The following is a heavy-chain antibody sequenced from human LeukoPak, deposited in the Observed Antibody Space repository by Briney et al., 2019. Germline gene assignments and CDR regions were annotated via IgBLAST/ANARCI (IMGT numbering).Heavy chain of an antibody. CDR2: IYYSGST. CDR3: ARSGSSSWYGGSWFDP. CDR1: SXXXY. V-gene: IGHV4-39*01. Sequence: SXXXYWGXIRQPPGKGLEWIGSIYYSGSTYYNPSLKSRVTISVDTSKNQFSLKLSSVTAADTAVYYCARSGSSSWYGGSWFDPWGQGTLVTVSS. J-gene: IGHJ5*02. D-gene: IGHD6-13*01.